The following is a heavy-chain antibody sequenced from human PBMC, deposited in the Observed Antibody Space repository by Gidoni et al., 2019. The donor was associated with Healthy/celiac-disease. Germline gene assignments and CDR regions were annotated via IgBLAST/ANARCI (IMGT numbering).Heavy chain of an antibody. J-gene: IGHJ4*02. CDR2: FSSSSSTI. D-gene: IGHD2-2*01. CDR1: GFPFSSYS. CDR3: ARDPEDIVVVPAAFDY. V-gene: IGHV3-48*01. Sequence: EVQLVESGGGLVQPGGSLRLSCAASGFPFSSYSMYWVRQAPGKGLEWVSYFSSSSSTIYDADSGKGRFTISRDNAKNSLYLQMNSLRAEDTAVYYCARDPEDIVVVPAAFDYWGQGTLVTVSS.